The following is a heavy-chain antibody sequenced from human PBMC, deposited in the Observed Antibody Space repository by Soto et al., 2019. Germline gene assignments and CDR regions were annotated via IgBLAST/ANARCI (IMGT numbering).Heavy chain of an antibody. Sequence: PGGSLRLSCAASGFTFSIYGMQWVRQAPGKGLEWVALIWYDGNYKYYADSVKGRFTVSRDNSKNTLYLQMSSLRDEATAVYYCARDRVEMATIGTPPGHWGQGTPVTVSS. CDR2: IWYDGNYK. J-gene: IGHJ4*02. CDR3: ARDRVEMATIGTPPGH. CDR1: GFTFSIYG. V-gene: IGHV3-33*01. D-gene: IGHD5-12*01.